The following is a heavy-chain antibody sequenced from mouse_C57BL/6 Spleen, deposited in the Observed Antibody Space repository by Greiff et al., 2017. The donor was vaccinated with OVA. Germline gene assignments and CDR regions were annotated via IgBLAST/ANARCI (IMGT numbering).Heavy chain of an antibody. Sequence: VQLQQSGAELVRPGTSVKVSCKASGYAFTNYLIEWVKQRPGQGLEWIGVINPGSGGTNYNEKFKGKATLTADKSSSTAYMQLSSLTSEDSAVYFCARRLGGYWYFDVWGTGTTVTVSS. V-gene: IGHV1-54*01. CDR2: INPGSGGT. J-gene: IGHJ1*03. CDR1: GYAFTNYL. CDR3: ARRLGGYWYFDV.